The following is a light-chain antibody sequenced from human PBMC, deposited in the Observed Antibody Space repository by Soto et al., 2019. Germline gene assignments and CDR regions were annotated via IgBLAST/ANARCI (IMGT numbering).Light chain of an antibody. J-gene: IGLJ2*01. CDR2: DVA. V-gene: IGLV2-14*03. CDR3: SSYTIRSTVV. Sequence: QSALTQPASVSGSPGQSITISCTGTSSDVGAYNYVSWYQHHPGKAPKLMIYDVANRPSGVSNRFSGSKSGNTASLTISGLQAEVEADYYCSSYTIRSTVVFGGGTKVTVL. CDR1: SSDVGAYNY.